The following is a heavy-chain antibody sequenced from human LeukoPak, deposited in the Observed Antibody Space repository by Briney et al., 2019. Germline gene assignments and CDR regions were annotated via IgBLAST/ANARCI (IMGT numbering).Heavy chain of an antibody. J-gene: IGHJ4*02. CDR3: AEGYSSSWHQFDY. CDR1: GFTFSSYW. CDR2: IYYSGST. D-gene: IGHD6-13*01. V-gene: IGHV4-59*01. Sequence: GSLRLSCAPSGFTFSSYWMTWVRQAPGKGLEWIGYIYYSGSTNYNPSLKSRITISVDTSKNQFSLKVSSVTAADTAVYYCAEGYSSSWHQFDYWGQGTLVTVSS.